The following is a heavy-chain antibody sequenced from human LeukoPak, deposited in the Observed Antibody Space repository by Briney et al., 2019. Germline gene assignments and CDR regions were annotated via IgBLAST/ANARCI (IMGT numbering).Heavy chain of an antibody. CDR2: ISSSGSTI. V-gene: IGHV3-48*03. CDR3: AREVPAAIGYYYYGMDV. Sequence: GGSLRLSCAASGFTFSSYEMNWVRQAPGKGLEWVSYISSSGSTIYYADSVKGRFTISRDNAKNSLYLQMNSLRAEDTAVYYCAREVPAAIGYYYYGMDVWGQGTTVTVSS. CDR1: GFTFSSYE. J-gene: IGHJ6*02. D-gene: IGHD2-2*02.